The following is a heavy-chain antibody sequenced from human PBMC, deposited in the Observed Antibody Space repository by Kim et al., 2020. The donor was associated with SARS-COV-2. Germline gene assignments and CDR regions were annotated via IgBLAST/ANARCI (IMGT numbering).Heavy chain of an antibody. CDR1: GYTFTSYA. D-gene: IGHD2-2*01. CDR2: INAGNGNT. V-gene: IGHV1-3*01. CDR3: ASHYCSSTSCHYYFDF. Sequence: ASVKVSCKASGYTFTSYAMHWVRQAPGQRLEWMGWINAGNGNTKYSQTFQGRVTITRDTSARTAYMELSSLRSEDTAVYYCASHYCSSTSCHYYFDFWGQGTLVTVSS. J-gene: IGHJ4*02.